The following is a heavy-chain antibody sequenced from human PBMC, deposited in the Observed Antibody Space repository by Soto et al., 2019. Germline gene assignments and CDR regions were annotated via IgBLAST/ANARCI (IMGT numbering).Heavy chain of an antibody. CDR1: GFTFSSYA. CDR3: AKDGTYSSGWQPELRVHFDS. D-gene: IGHD6-19*01. CDR2: ISGSGGST. Sequence: EVQLLESGGGLVQPGGSLRLSCAASGFTFSSYAMSWVRQAPGKGLEWVSAISGSGGSTYYADSVKGRFTISRDNSKNTLYLQMNSLRAEDTAVYYCAKDGTYSSGWQPELRVHFDSWGQGTLVTVSS. V-gene: IGHV3-23*01. J-gene: IGHJ4*02.